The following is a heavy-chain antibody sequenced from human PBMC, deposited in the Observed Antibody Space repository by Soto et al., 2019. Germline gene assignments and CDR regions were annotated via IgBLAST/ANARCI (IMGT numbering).Heavy chain of an antibody. V-gene: IGHV3-23*01. CDR3: AKDDFTDRGDDYFDY. CDR1: GFSFTNFA. D-gene: IGHD2-21*02. CDR2: IGASGDIT. Sequence: EVQLLESGGGLVQPGGSLRLSCAASGFSFTNFAMSWVRQAPGKGLEWVAGIGASGDITWYADSVKGRLSISRDNSKNTLYLQLNSLRFEVTAVYYCAKDDFTDRGDDYFDYWGPGTLVTVSS. J-gene: IGHJ4*02.